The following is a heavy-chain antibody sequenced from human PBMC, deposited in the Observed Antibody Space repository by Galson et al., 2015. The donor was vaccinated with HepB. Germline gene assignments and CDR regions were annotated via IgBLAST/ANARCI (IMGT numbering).Heavy chain of an antibody. V-gene: IGHV1-69*13. D-gene: IGHD1-7*01. CDR1: GGTFSSYA. CDR2: IIPIFGTA. Sequence: SVKVSCKASGGTFSSYAISWVRQAPGQGLEWMGGIIPIFGTANYAQKLQGRVTITADESTSTAYMELSSLRSEDTAVYYCARGASTGTTTHDYWGQGTLVTVSS. CDR3: ARGASTGTTTHDY. J-gene: IGHJ4*02.